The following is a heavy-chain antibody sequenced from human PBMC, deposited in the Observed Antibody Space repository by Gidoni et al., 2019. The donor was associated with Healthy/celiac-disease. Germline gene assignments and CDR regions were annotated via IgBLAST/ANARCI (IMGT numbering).Heavy chain of an antibody. CDR1: GYSFTSSW. D-gene: IGHD3-16*02. J-gene: IGHJ4*02. V-gene: IGHV5-51*01. Sequence: EVQLVQSGAEVKKPGESLKISCMGSGYSFTSSWVGWVRQMPGKGLEWMGIIYPGDSDTRYSPSVQGQVTISADKSISTAYLQWSSLKASDTAMYYCARQPTHPPIAQSLTFFDYWGQGTLVTVSS. CDR3: ARQPTHPPIAQSLTFFDY. CDR2: IYPGDSDT.